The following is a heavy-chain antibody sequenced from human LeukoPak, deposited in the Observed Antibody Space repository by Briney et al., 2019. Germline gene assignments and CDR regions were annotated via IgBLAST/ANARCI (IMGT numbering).Heavy chain of an antibody. J-gene: IGHJ3*02. CDR2: IYSIGGP. Sequence: PSETLSLTCTVSDDSISGYYWGWIRQPPGKGLEWIGHIYSIGGPTCSPSLRSRVSISVDTSKNQFSLQLSSVTAADTAVYYCARRFRTGGNLHHDAYDIWGRGTVVAVSS. CDR1: DDSISGYY. D-gene: IGHD3-16*01. CDR3: ARRFRTGGNLHHDAYDI. V-gene: IGHV4-4*09.